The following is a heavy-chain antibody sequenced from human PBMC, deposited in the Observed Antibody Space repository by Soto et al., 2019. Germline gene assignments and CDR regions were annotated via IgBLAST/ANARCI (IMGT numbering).Heavy chain of an antibody. D-gene: IGHD6-25*01. CDR2: ISAYNGNT. Sequence: ASVKVSCKASGYTFTSYGISWVRQAPGQGLEWMGWISAYNGNTNYAQKLQGRVTMTTDKSTSTAYMELSSLRSEDTAVYYSARLTGSGWLTAAFDIGGQGTMVTVSS. J-gene: IGHJ3*02. CDR3: ARLTGSGWLTAAFDI. V-gene: IGHV1-18*01. CDR1: GYTFTSYG.